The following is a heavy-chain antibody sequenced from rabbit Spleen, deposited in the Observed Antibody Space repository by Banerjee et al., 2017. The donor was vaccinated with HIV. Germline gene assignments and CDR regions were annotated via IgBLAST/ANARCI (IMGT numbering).Heavy chain of an antibody. CDR1: GFSFSNRVY. CDR2: INTGGGST. Sequence: QSLEESGGDLVKPGASLTLTCTASGFSFSNRVYMSWVRQAPGKGLEWIGCINTGGGSTYYASWAKGRFTISKTSSTTVTLQMTSLTAADTATYFCGRQITALDLWGPGTLVTVS. CDR3: GRQITALDL. D-gene: IGHD2-1*01. J-gene: IGHJ4*01. V-gene: IGHV1S40*01.